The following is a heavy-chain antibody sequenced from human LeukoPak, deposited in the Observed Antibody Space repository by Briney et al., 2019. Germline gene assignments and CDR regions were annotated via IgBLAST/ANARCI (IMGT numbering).Heavy chain of an antibody. J-gene: IGHJ4*02. Sequence: TSETLSLTCTVSGGSINSYYWSWIRQPAGKGLEWIGRIYTSGSTYYNPSLKSRVAMSVDMSKNQFSLKLSSVTAADTAVYYCARHEQAGWAHFDCWGQGTLVTVSS. CDR1: GGSINSYY. D-gene: IGHD1-26*01. CDR3: ARHEQAGWAHFDC. V-gene: IGHV4-4*07. CDR2: IYTSGST.